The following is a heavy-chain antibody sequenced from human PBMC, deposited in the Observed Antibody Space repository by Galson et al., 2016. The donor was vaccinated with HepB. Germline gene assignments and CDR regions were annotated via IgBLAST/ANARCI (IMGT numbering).Heavy chain of an antibody. CDR1: GYTFTSYG. Sequence: SVKVSCKASGYTFTSYGIIWVRQAPGQGLEWMGWISGYNGNTNYAQKFQGRVTMTAETSTSTAYMEVRSLRSDDTAVYYCARDKYDWSGPSGVEYFQHWGQGTLVTVSS. CDR2: ISGYNGNT. J-gene: IGHJ1*01. V-gene: IGHV1-18*01. CDR3: ARDKYDWSGPSGVEYFQH. D-gene: IGHD3-3*01.